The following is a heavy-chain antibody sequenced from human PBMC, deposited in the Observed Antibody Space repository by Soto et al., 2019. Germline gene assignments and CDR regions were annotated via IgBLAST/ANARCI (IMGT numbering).Heavy chain of an antibody. CDR1: GYTFPSYW. J-gene: IGHJ4*02. Sequence: GESLKISCKGSGYTFPSYWIGWVRQMLGKGLEWMGIIYPGDSDARYSPSFQGQVTISVDMSISTAYLHLSSLKASDTAMYYCAKGSYYFYYWGQGSLVTVSS. V-gene: IGHV5-51*01. CDR3: AKGSYYFYY. D-gene: IGHD3-16*01. CDR2: IYPGDSDA.